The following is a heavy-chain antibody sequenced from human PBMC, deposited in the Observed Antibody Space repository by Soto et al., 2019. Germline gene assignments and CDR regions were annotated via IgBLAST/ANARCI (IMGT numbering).Heavy chain of an antibody. Sequence: QVQLVESGGGVVQPGRSLRPSCAASGFTFRNYGMHWVRQAPGKGLEWVAFIWDDGDNKYYAESYAESVKGRFTISRDNSKNMLYLQMNSLRAEDTAVYYCARDGDVNTGFGKDYWGQGTLVTVSS. CDR3: ARDGDVNTGFGKDY. CDR1: GFTFRNYG. D-gene: IGHD3-16*01. J-gene: IGHJ4*02. CDR2: IWDDGDNK. V-gene: IGHV3-33*01.